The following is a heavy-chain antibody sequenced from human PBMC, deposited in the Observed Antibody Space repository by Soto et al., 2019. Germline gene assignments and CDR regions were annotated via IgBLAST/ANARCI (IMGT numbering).Heavy chain of an antibody. D-gene: IGHD6-19*01. CDR3: ARHIAVAGSAPYYYYYYMDV. CDR2: IYPGDSDT. CDR1: GYSFTSYW. V-gene: IGHV5-51*01. Sequence: GESLKISCKGSGYSFTSYWIGWVRQMPGKGLEWMGIIYPGDSDTRYSPSFQGQVTISADKSISTAYLQWSSLKASDTAMYYCARHIAVAGSAPYYYYYYMDVWGKGTTVTVSS. J-gene: IGHJ6*03.